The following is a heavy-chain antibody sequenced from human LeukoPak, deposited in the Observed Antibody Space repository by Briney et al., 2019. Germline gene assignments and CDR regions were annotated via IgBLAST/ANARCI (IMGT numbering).Heavy chain of an antibody. J-gene: IGHJ4*02. D-gene: IGHD6-19*01. Sequence: SETLSLTCTVSGGSISSYDWSWIRQPPGKGLEWIGYIYYSGSTNYNPSLKSRVTISVDTSKNQFSLKLSSVTAADTAVYYCARAYSPGYSSGWLDYWGQGTLVTVSS. CDR1: GGSISSYD. CDR3: ARAYSPGYSSGWLDY. CDR2: IYYSGST. V-gene: IGHV4-59*01.